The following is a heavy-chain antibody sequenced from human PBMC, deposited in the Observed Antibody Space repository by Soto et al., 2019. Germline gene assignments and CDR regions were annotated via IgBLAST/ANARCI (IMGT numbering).Heavy chain of an antibody. CDR3: AISQVAIPGDD. V-gene: IGHV3-7*01. CDR1: GFSINTYW. D-gene: IGHD5-12*01. CDR2: IKQDESEK. J-gene: IGHJ4*02. Sequence: EVQLVESGGGLVQPGGSLRLSCAASGFSINTYWMSWVRQIPGKGLEWVANIKQDESEKYYVDSVKGRFTISRDNAKNSLYLQMNSLRVEDTAVYHCAISQVAIPGDDWGQGTLVTVSS.